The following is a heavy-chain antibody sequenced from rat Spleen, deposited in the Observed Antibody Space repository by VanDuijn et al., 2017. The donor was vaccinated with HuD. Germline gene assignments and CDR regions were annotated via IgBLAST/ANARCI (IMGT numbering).Heavy chain of an antibody. Sequence: EVQLQESGPGPVKVSESLSLTCSVTGHSITSSYRWNWIRKFPGNKLEWIGHISYSGSTSYNPSLKSRISITRDTSKNQFFLRLNSVTTEDTATYYCARYRDSYGHVGIFDNWGQGVMVTVSS. CDR2: ISYSGST. D-gene: IGHD1-12*01. CDR1: GHSITSSY. CDR3: ARYRDSYGHVGIFDN. J-gene: IGHJ2*01. V-gene: IGHV3-1*01.